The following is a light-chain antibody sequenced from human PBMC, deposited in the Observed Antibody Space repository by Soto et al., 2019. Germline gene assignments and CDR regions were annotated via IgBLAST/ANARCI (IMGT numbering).Light chain of an antibody. CDR1: SNDIRAYNY. CDR3: NSYTRSSTVV. CDR2: EVS. V-gene: IGLV2-14*01. J-gene: IGLJ2*01. Sequence: QLVLTQPASVSGSPGQSITISCTGTSNDIRAYNYVSWYQQYPGKAPKLMIYEVSNRPSGVSDRFSGSKSGSTASLTISGLQAEDEADYYCNSYTRSSTVVFGGGTKLTVL.